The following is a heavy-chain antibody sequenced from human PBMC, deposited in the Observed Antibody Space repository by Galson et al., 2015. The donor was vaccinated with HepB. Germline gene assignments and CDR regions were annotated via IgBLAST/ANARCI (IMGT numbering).Heavy chain of an antibody. D-gene: IGHD6-19*01. CDR3: ARDSSGWGLDS. Sequence: SLRLSCAASGFTFSRYWMNWVRQAPGKGLEWVANIKQDASVKYYVDSVKGRFTISRDNVKNSLYLQMNSLRAEDTALYHCARDSSGWGLDSWGQGTLVTVSS. V-gene: IGHV3-7*03. CDR2: IKQDASVK. J-gene: IGHJ4*02. CDR1: GFTFSRYW.